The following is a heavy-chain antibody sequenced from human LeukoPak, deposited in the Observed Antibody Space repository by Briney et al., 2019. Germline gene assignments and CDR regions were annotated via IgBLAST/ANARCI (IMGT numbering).Heavy chain of an antibody. J-gene: IGHJ4*02. Sequence: GGSLRLSCAASRFTSSSYSMNWVRQAPGKGLEWVSSISSSGNYIYYADSVKGRFTISRDNAKNSLYLQMNSLRTEDTALYYCARGRSGAGNSFDYWGQGILVTASS. D-gene: IGHD2-8*02. V-gene: IGHV3-21*01. CDR2: ISSSGNYI. CDR1: RFTSSSYS. CDR3: ARGRSGAGNSFDY.